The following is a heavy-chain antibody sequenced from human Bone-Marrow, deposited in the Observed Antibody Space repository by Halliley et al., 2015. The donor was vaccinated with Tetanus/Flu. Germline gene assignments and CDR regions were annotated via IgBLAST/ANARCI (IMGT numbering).Heavy chain of an antibody. CDR2: IKPAGST. CDR3: ARQLGLYNFFGP. V-gene: IGHV3-66*04. Sequence: LEWVSVIKPAGSTNYVDSVKGKFTISRDSFKNTVYLQMNLLRGEDTAVYYCARQLGLYNFFGPSGQGTLVTVSS. J-gene: IGHJ5*02.